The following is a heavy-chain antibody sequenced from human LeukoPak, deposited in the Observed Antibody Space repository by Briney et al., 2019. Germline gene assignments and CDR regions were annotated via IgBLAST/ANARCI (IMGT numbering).Heavy chain of an antibody. Sequence: SETLSLTCTVSGGSISSFYWSCIRQPAGKGLEWIGRIYTSGSTNYNPSLRSRVTMSVDTSKNQFSLKLSSVTAADTAVYYCARQYCSSTSCSYYFDYWGQGTLVTVSS. V-gene: IGHV4-4*07. CDR2: IYTSGST. D-gene: IGHD2-2*01. CDR1: GGSISSFY. CDR3: ARQYCSSTSCSYYFDY. J-gene: IGHJ4*02.